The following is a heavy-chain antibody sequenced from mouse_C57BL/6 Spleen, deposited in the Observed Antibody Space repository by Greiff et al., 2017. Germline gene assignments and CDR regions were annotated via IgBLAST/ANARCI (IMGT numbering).Heavy chain of an antibody. J-gene: IGHJ2*01. V-gene: IGHV5-4*01. D-gene: IGHD1-1*01. CDR1: GFTFSSYA. Sequence: EVQGVESGGGLVKPGGSLKLSCAASGFTFSSYAMSWVRQTPEKRLEWVATISDGGSYTYYPDNVKGRFTISRDNAKNNLYLQMSHLKSEDTAMYYCAREGDYGSSDYYFDYWGQGTTRTVSS. CDR3: AREGDYGSSDYYFDY. CDR2: ISDGGSYT.